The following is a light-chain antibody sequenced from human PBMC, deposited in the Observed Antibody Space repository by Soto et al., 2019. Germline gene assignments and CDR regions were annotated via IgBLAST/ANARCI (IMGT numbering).Light chain of an antibody. CDR3: QQYGGLPRT. V-gene: IGKV3-20*01. Sequence: EIVLTQSPGTVSLSPGERATLSCRASQSFSSNYLAWYQQKPGQAPRLLIYGASSRATGIPDRFSGSGSGPDFTLTISRLEPEDFAVYYCQQYGGLPRTFGQGNKVEIK. J-gene: IGKJ1*01. CDR2: GAS. CDR1: QSFSSNY.